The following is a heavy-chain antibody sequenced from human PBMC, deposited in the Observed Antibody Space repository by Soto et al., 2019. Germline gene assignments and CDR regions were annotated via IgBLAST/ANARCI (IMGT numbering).Heavy chain of an antibody. V-gene: IGHV3-30-3*01. D-gene: IGHD3-9*01. Sequence: GGSLRLSCAASGFTFSSYAMHWVRQAPGKGLEWVAVISYDGSNKYYADSVKGRFTISRDNSKNTLYLQMNSLRAEDTAVYYCARDGGDYDILTGYSDYWGQGTLVTVSS. CDR2: ISYDGSNK. J-gene: IGHJ4*02. CDR1: GFTFSSYA. CDR3: ARDGGDYDILTGYSDY.